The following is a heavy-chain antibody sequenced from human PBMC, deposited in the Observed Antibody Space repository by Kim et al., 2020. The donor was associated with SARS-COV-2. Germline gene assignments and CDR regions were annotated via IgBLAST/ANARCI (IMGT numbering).Heavy chain of an antibody. CDR2: ISGSGDST. V-gene: IGHV3-23*01. Sequence: GGSLRLSCAASGFTFSSYAMSWVRQAPGKGLEWVSVISGSGDSTYYADSVKGRFTISRDNSKNTLFLQMNSLRADDAAVYYCAKSYRQVVGAYDIDYWGQGTLVTVSS. CDR1: GFTFSSYA. CDR3: AKSYRQVVGAYDIDY. J-gene: IGHJ4*01. D-gene: IGHD1-26*01.